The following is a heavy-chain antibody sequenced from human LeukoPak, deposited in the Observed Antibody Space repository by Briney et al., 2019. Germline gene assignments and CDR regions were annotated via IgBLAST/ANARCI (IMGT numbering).Heavy chain of an antibody. CDR3: AKTGCSNIYCYLDY. Sequence: PGGSLRLSCAASGFTFSSYAMSWVHQAPGKGLEWVSPISGSGGSTYYADSAKGRFTISRDNSNNTLYLQMNSLRAEDTAVYYCAKTGCSNIYCYLDYWGQGTLVTVSS. V-gene: IGHV3-23*01. D-gene: IGHD2-2*01. CDR2: ISGSGGST. J-gene: IGHJ4*02. CDR1: GFTFSSYA.